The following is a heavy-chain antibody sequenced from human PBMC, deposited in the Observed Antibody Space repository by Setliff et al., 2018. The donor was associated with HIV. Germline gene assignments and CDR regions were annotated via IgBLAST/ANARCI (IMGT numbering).Heavy chain of an antibody. D-gene: IGHD6-13*01. J-gene: IGHJ4*02. CDR1: GFTFSSYW. Sequence: PGGSLRLSCAASGFTFSSYWMSWVRQAPGKGLEWVANIKQDGSEKYYVDSVKGRFTISRDNAKNSLYLQMNSLRAEDTAVYYCARSTWFGSWYYFDYWGQGTLVTVSS. CDR2: IKQDGSEK. CDR3: ARSTWFGSWYYFDY. V-gene: IGHV3-7*01.